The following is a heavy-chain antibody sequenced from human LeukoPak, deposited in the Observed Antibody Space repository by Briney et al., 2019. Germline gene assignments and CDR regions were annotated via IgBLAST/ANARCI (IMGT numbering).Heavy chain of an antibody. CDR1: GFTFSSYG. Sequence: GRSLRLSCAASGFTFSSYGMHWVRQAPGKGLEWVAVIWYDGSNKYYADSVKGRFTISRDNSKNTLYLQMNSLRAEDTAVYYCARDGGYSYGSYFDYCGQGTLVTVSS. D-gene: IGHD5-18*01. CDR2: IWYDGSNK. CDR3: ARDGGYSYGSYFDY. J-gene: IGHJ4*02. V-gene: IGHV3-33*01.